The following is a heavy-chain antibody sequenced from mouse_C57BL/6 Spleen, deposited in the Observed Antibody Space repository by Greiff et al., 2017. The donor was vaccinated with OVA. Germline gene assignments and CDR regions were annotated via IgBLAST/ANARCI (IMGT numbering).Heavy chain of an antibody. CDR1: GYAFSSYW. Sequence: QVQLKESGAELVKPGASVKISCKASGYAFSSYWMNWVKQRPGKGLEWIGQIYPGDGDTNYNGKFKGKATLTADKSSSTAYMQLSSLTSEDSAVYFCARSGGLGAMDYWGQGTSVTVSS. CDR2: IYPGDGDT. D-gene: IGHD2-4*01. J-gene: IGHJ4*01. CDR3: ARSGGLGAMDY. V-gene: IGHV1-80*01.